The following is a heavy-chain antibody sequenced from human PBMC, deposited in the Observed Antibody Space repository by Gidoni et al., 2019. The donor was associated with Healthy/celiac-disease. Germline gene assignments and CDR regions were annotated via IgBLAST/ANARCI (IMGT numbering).Heavy chain of an antibody. Sequence: QVQLVQSGAEVKKPGDSAKVSCKATGYTVTSYGISWVRQARGQGLEWMGWISAYNGNTNYAQKLQGRVTMTTDTSTSTAYMELRSLRSDDTAVYYCAVAGPGRGWYDLDYWGQGTLVTVSS. J-gene: IGHJ4*02. D-gene: IGHD6-19*01. CDR1: GYTVTSYG. CDR2: ISAYNGNT. CDR3: AVAGPGRGWYDLDY. V-gene: IGHV1-18*01.